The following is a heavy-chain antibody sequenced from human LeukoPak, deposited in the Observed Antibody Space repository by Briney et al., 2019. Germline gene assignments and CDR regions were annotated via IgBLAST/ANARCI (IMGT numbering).Heavy chain of an antibody. D-gene: IGHD1-26*01. CDR1: GFSLNNNA. V-gene: IGHV3-23*01. CDR2: ISRSGASK. CDR3: AKGDPVGATTNVHFDF. Sequence: GGSLRLSCAASGFSLNNNAVNWVRQAPGKGLEWVSAISRSGASKYYADSVKGRFTISRDNSKSTVYLQMNSLRAEDTAIYYCAKGDPVGATTNVHFDFWGQGTLVTVSS. J-gene: IGHJ4*02.